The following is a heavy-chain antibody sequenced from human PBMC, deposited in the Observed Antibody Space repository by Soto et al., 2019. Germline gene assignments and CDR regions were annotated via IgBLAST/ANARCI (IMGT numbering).Heavy chain of an antibody. CDR3: ARVERGTATTVVDAFDI. V-gene: IGHV4-34*01. CDR2: MCHRGGT. D-gene: IGHD1-1*01. J-gene: IGHJ3*02. CDR1: GGSVNSGRYY. Sequence: QVQLRQWGAGLLKPSETLSLTCAVFGGSVNSGRYYWSWIRQPPGKGLERIGAMCHRGGTHFNPSLKSRVAISVDTSKNRFARKMSSVTAADTALYYCARVERGTATTVVDAFDIWGPGTMVTVPS.